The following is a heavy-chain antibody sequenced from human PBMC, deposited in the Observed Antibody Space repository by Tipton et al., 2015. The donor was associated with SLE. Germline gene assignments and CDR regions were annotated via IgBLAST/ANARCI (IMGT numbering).Heavy chain of an antibody. J-gene: IGHJ4*02. D-gene: IGHD1-26*01. CDR2: IYSGGRT. V-gene: IGHV3-66*01. Sequence: SLRLSCAASGFTVSSNYMSWVRQAPGKGLEWVSVIYSGGRTYYADSVKGRFTISRDNSKNTLYLQMNSLRAEDTAVYYCASGSGSYWGDYWGQGTLVTVSS. CDR1: GFTVSSNY. CDR3: ASGSGSYWGDY.